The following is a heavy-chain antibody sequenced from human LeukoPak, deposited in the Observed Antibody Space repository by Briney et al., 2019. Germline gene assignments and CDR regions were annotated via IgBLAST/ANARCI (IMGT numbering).Heavy chain of an antibody. Sequence: SGGSLRLSCAVSGFTFSSYSMNWVRQAPGKGLEWVSCLSSSSSDIEYADSVKGRFTISRDNAKNTLYLQINSLRVEDTAVYYCARDDGGALDVFDIWGQGTMVTVSS. J-gene: IGHJ3*02. V-gene: IGHV3-21*01. D-gene: IGHD4-23*01. CDR3: ARDDGGALDVFDI. CDR1: GFTFSSYS. CDR2: LSSSSSDI.